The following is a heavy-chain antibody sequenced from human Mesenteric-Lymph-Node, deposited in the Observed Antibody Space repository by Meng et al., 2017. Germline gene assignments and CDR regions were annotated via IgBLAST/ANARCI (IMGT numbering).Heavy chain of an antibody. CDR2: MNPNSGNT. D-gene: IGHD1-14*01. CDR1: GGSFSSYA. J-gene: IGHJ5*02. Sequence: ASVKVSCKASGGSFSSYAISWVRQATGQGLEWMGWMNPNSGNTGYAQKFQGRVTITRNTSISTAYMELSSLRSEDTAVYYCARGRRKSDWFDPWGQGTLVTVSS. CDR3: ARGRRKSDWFDP. V-gene: IGHV1-8*03.